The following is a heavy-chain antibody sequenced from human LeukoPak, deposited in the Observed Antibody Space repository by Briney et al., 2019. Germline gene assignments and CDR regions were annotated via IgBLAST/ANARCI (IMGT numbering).Heavy chain of an antibody. D-gene: IGHD6-13*01. J-gene: IGHJ4*02. CDR3: ARADSSSWDQ. CDR2: IKPDGSEK. CDR1: GFPLSSFW. V-gene: IGHV3-7*01. Sequence: GGSLTLSCAASGFPLSSFWMSWLRQAPGKGLEGVANIKPDGSEKYYVDSVKGRFTISRDNAKNSLYLQMNSLRTEDTALYYCARADSSSWDQWGQGTLVTVSS.